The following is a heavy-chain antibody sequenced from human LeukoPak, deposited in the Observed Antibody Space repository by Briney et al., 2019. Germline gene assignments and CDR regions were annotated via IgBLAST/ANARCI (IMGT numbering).Heavy chain of an antibody. CDR2: IYYSGST. V-gene: IGHV4-39*07. CDR3: ATVWRHYYYYYMDV. D-gene: IGHD2-21*01. CDR1: GGSISSSSYY. J-gene: IGHJ6*03. Sequence: SETLSLTCTVSGGSISSSSYYWGWIRQPPGKGLEWIGSIYYSGSTYYNPSLKSRVTISVDTSKNQFSLKLSSVTAADTAVYYCATVWRHYYYYYMDVWGKGTTVTVSS.